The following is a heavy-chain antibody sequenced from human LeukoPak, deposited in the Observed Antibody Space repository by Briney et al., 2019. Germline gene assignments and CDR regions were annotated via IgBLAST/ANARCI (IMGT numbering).Heavy chain of an antibody. CDR1: GGSISSYY. V-gene: IGHV4-59*01. CDR3: ARARGIQIYYYYYMDV. Sequence: KPSETLSLTCTVSGGSISSYYWSWIRQPPGKGLEWIGYIYYSGSTNYNPSLKSRVTISVDTSKNQFSLKLSSVTAADTAAYYCARARGIQIYYYYYMDVWGKGTTVTVSS. CDR2: IYYSGST. D-gene: IGHD5-18*01. J-gene: IGHJ6*03.